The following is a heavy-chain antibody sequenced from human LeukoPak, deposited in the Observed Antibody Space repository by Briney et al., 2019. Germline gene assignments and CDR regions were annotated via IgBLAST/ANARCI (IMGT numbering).Heavy chain of an antibody. Sequence: ASQTLSLTCAISGDRVSSNTVAWNWIRQSPSRGLEWLGRAYYRSKWYYDYGRSVKSRITINSHTSTTQFSLHLNSVTPEDTAVYFCARVPREVTVPGGTGYYYYYMDVGGPGTTVTVSS. V-gene: IGHV6-1*01. CDR3: ARVPREVTVPGGTGYYYYYMDV. D-gene: IGHD1-26*01. J-gene: IGHJ6*03. CDR2: AYYRSKWYY. CDR1: GDRVSSNTVA.